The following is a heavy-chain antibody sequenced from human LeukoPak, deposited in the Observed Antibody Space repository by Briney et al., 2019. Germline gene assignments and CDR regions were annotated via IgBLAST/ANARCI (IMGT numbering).Heavy chain of an antibody. V-gene: IGHV4-34*01. CDR1: GGSFSGYY. CDR3: ARVPSGSYDY. Sequence: SETLSLTCAVYGGSFSGYYWSWIRQPPGKGLEWIGEINHSGSTNYNPSLKSRVTISVDTSKNQFSLKLGSVTAADTAVYYCARVPSGSYDYWGQGTLVTVSS. D-gene: IGHD1-26*01. J-gene: IGHJ4*02. CDR2: INHSGST.